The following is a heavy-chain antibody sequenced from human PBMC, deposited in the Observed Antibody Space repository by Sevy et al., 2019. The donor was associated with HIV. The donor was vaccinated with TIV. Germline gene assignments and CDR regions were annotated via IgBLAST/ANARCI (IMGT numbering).Heavy chain of an antibody. V-gene: IGHV4-59*01. Sequence: SETLSLTCTVSGDSISNDYWSWIRQPTGEGLEWIGYIYYSGSTNYNPSLKSRVTISLDTSKNQFSVKLSSVTAADTAVYYCARGTFSYGYWREFDYWGQGTLVTVSS. CDR1: GDSISNDY. CDR3: ARGTFSYGYWREFDY. J-gene: IGHJ4*02. CDR2: IYYSGST. D-gene: IGHD5-18*01.